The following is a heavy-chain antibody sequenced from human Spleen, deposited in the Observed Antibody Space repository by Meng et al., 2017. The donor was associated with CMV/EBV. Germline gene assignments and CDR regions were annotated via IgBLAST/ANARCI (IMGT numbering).Heavy chain of an antibody. V-gene: IGHV4-59*01. D-gene: IGHD1-26*01. CDR2: LYDSGGT. CDR3: ARGLRVGATFAFDI. Sequence: SETLSLTCAVSGASISSYSWSWIRQPPGKGLEWIGYLYDSGGTNYNSSIKSRVTISVDTSKGQFSLTLSSVTAADTAVYYCARGLRVGATFAFDIWGQGTMVTVSS. J-gene: IGHJ3*02. CDR1: GASISSYS.